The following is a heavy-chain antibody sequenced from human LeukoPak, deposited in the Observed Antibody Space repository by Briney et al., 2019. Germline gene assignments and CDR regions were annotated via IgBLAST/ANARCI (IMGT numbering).Heavy chain of an antibody. D-gene: IGHD3-9*01. CDR1: GYTFTSYG. CDR2: ISAYNGNT. V-gene: IGHV1-18*01. CDR3: ARGEMTGYYGPCMDV. Sequence: GASVKVSCKASGYTFTSYGISWVRQAPGQGLEWMGWISAYNGNTNYAQKLQGRVTMTTDTSTSTAYMELRSLRSDDTAVYYCARGEMTGYYGPCMDVWGQGTTVTVSS. J-gene: IGHJ6*02.